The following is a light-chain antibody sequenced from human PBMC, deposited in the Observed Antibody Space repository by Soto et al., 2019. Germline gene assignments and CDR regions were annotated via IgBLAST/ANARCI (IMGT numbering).Light chain of an antibody. CDR1: QSILYSSNNKNY. Sequence: DIVMTQSPDSLAVSLGERATINCKSSQSILYSSNNKNYLAWFQQKPGQPPKLLIYWASTRESGVPDRFSGSEFGTDFTLPSSRMQAEDVAVYYCQQYSSTPFFGQGTKLEIK. V-gene: IGKV4-1*01. CDR2: WAS. J-gene: IGKJ2*01. CDR3: QQYSSTPF.